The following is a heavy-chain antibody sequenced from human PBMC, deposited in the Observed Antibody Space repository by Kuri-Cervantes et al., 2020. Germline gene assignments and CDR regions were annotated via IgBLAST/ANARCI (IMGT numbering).Heavy chain of an antibody. CDR3: ARAPPYSYDSSGYPLYYFDY. CDR2: IYYSGST. D-gene: IGHD3-22*01. CDR1: GGSISSSSYY. J-gene: IGHJ4*02. Sequence: SETLSLTCTVSGGSISSSSYYWGWIRQPPGKGLEWIGSIYYSGSTYYNPSLQSRVTISPDTSKNQFSLKLGSVTAADKALYYCARAPPYSYDSSGYPLYYFDYWGQGTLVTVSS. V-gene: IGHV4-39*07.